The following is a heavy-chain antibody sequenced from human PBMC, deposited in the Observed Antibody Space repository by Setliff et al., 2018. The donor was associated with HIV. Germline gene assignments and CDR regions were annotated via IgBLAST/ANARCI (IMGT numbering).Heavy chain of an antibody. CDR1: GITIRSYA. CDR2: IIPIFGTT. J-gene: IGHJ4*02. D-gene: IGHD1-7*01. CDR3: ARGRITGAINF. V-gene: IGHV1-69*13. Sequence: SVKVSCKASGITIRSYAISWVRQAPGQGLEWMGQIIPIFGTTNYAQKFQGRVTITADESTSTAYMELSSLRSEDTAVYYCARGRITGAINFWGQGTLVTVSS.